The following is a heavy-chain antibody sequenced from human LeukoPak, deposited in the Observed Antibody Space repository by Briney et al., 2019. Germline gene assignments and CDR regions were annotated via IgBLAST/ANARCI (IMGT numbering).Heavy chain of an antibody. Sequence: GGSLRLSCAASGFTFSSYAMHWVRQAPGKGLEWVAVISYDGSNKYYADSVKGRFTISRDNSKNTLYLQMNSLRAEDTAVYYCASGIVATTTDYWGQGTLVTVSS. V-gene: IGHV3-30-3*01. CDR3: ASGIVATTTDY. J-gene: IGHJ4*02. D-gene: IGHD5-12*01. CDR1: GFTFSSYA. CDR2: ISYDGSNK.